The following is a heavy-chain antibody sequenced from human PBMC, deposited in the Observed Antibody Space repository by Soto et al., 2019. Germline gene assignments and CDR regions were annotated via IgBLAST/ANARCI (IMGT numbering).Heavy chain of an antibody. D-gene: IGHD3-3*01. J-gene: IGHJ4*02. CDR3: ARSATIRLLEWLSSFDY. Sequence: GGTLRLSCAPSAFTFSSYALHWVRQPPGKGLAWAAILSYDGNNKYYVDSGKGRFTISRDTSKNTLYLQLNSQSAEDAAVYYFARSATIRLLEWLSSFDYWGQGALVAVFS. CDR1: AFTFSSYA. V-gene: IGHV3-30-3*01. CDR2: LSYDGNNK.